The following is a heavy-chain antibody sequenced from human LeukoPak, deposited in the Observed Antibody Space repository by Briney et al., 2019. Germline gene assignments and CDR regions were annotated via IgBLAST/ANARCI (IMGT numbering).Heavy chain of an antibody. D-gene: IGHD6-19*01. J-gene: IGHJ4*02. Sequence: ASVKVSCKASGYTFTGYYMHWVRQAPGQGLEWMGRINPNSGGTNYAQKFQGRVTMTRDTSVSTAYMELSRLRSDDTAVYYCARQSSGWTFDYWGQGTLVAVSS. CDR1: GYTFTGYY. CDR3: ARQSSGWTFDY. CDR2: INPNSGGT. V-gene: IGHV1-2*06.